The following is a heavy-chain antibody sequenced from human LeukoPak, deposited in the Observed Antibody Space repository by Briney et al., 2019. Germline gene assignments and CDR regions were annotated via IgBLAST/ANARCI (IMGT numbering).Heavy chain of an antibody. J-gene: IGHJ5*02. CDR2: INPNSGGT. V-gene: IGHV1-2*02. CDR3: ARAYYYDSSGLLDP. CDR1: GYTFTGYY. D-gene: IGHD3-22*01. Sequence: AASVEVSCKASGYTFTGYYMHWVRQAPGQGLEWMGWINPNSGGTNYAQKFQGRVTMTRDTSISTAYMELSRLRSDDTAVYYCARAYYYDSSGLLDPWGQGTLVTVSS.